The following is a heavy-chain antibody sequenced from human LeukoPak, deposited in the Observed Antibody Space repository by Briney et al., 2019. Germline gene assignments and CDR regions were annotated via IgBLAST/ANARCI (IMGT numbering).Heavy chain of an antibody. J-gene: IGHJ4*02. V-gene: IGHV3-23*01. CDR3: AKLWIQLWSYFDY. Sequence: GGSLRLSCAASGFTFSSYAMSWVRQAPGKGLEWVSAISGSGGCTYYADSVKGRFTISRDNSKNTLYLQMNSLRAEDTAVYYCAKLWIQLWSYFDYWGQGTLVTVSS. CDR1: GFTFSSYA. CDR2: ISGSGGCT. D-gene: IGHD5-18*01.